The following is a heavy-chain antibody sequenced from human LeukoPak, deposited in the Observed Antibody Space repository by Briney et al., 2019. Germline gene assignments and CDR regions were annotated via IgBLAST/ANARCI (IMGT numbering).Heavy chain of an antibody. J-gene: IGHJ6*02. Sequence: SVKVSCKASGYTFTGYYMHWVRQAPGQGLEWMGWINPNSGGTNYAQKFQGRVTMTRDTSISTAYVELSRLRSDDTAVYYCARVTIFMAARPESDYYYGMDVWGQGTTVTVSS. CDR2: INPNSGGT. CDR1: GYTFTGYY. CDR3: ARVTIFMAARPESDYYYGMDV. D-gene: IGHD6-6*01. V-gene: IGHV1-2*02.